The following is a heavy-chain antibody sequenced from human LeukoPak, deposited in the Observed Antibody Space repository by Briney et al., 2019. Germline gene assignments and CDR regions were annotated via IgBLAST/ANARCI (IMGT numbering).Heavy chain of an antibody. J-gene: IGHJ6*02. Sequence: SETLSLTCTVSGGSISSGGYYWSWIRQHPGKGLEWIGYIYYSGNTYYNPSLKSQVTISVDTSKNQFSLKPSSVTAADTAVYYCARDVESRYCSSTSCYPGMDVWGQGTTVTVSS. CDR2: IYYSGNT. V-gene: IGHV4-31*01. D-gene: IGHD2-2*01. CDR1: GGSISSGGYY. CDR3: ARDVESRYCSSTSCYPGMDV.